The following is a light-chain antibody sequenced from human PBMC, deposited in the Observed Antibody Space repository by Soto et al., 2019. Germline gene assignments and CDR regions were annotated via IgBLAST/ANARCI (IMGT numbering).Light chain of an antibody. CDR1: QSVSSN. V-gene: IGKV3-15*01. Sequence: EIVMTQSPDTLSVSPGERATLSCRASQSVSSNLAWYQQKPGQAPRLLIYGAATRAAGIPARFSGSGSGTEFTLTISRLQSEDFAVYYCQQYNKRPPTFGQGTRLEIK. J-gene: IGKJ5*01. CDR3: QQYNKRPPT. CDR2: GAA.